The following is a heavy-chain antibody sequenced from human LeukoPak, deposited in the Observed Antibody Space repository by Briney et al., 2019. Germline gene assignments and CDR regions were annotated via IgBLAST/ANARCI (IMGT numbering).Heavy chain of an antibody. CDR3: ARGSSTSCYPIGCIRWFDP. Sequence: ASVKVSCKAPGYTFTSYGISWVRQAPGQGLEWMGWISAYNGNTNYAQKLQGRVTMTTDTSTSTAYMELRSLRSDDTAVYYCARGSSTSCYPIGCIRWFDPWGQGTLVTVSS. J-gene: IGHJ5*02. CDR2: ISAYNGNT. V-gene: IGHV1-18*01. CDR1: GYTFTSYG. D-gene: IGHD2-2*01.